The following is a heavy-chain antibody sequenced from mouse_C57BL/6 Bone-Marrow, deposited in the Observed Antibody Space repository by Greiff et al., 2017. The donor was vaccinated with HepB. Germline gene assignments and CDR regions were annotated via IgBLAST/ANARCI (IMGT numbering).Heavy chain of an antibody. D-gene: IGHD2-3*01. V-gene: IGHV1-82*01. CDR3: ARARDGYLDFDV. CDR2: IYPGDGDT. Sequence: QVQLKQSGPELVKPGASVKISCKASGYAFSSSWMNWVKQRPGKGLEWIGRIYPGDGDTNYNGKFKGKATLTADKSSSTAYMQLSSLTSEDSAVYFCARARDGYLDFDVWGTGTTVTVSS. CDR1: GYAFSSSW. J-gene: IGHJ1*03.